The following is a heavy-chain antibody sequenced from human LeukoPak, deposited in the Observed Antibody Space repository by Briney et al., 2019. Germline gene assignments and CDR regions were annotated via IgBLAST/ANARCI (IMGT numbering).Heavy chain of an antibody. CDR3: AKDYDSSGYYYVFDY. D-gene: IGHD3-22*01. CDR2: ISWNSGSI. CDR1: GFTFSSYA. V-gene: IGHV3-9*01. J-gene: IGHJ4*02. Sequence: GGSLRLSCAASGFTFSSYAMSWVRQAPGKGLEWVSGISWNSGSIGYADSVKGRFTISRDNAKNSLYLQMNSLRAEDTALYYCAKDYDSSGYYYVFDYWGQGTLVTVSS.